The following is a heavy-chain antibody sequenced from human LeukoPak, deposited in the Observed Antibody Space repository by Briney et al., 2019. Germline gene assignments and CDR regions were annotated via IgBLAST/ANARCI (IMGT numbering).Heavy chain of an antibody. D-gene: IGHD6-19*01. CDR3: AKHLGLAVAGTKVGFDF. CDR1: AFTFSSYA. Sequence: GGSLSLSCAASAFTFSSYAMSWVRQAPGKGLEWVSGISSSRGSGDSTYYADSVRGRFTISRDNSKNTLFLQMNSLRAEDTALYYCAKHLGLAVAGTKVGFDFWGQGTVVTVSS. CDR2: ISSSRGSGDST. V-gene: IGHV3-23*01. J-gene: IGHJ4*02.